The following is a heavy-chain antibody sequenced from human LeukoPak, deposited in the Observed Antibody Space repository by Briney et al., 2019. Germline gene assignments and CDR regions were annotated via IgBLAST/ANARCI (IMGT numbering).Heavy chain of an antibody. CDR2: ICSSSSYI. J-gene: IGHJ4*02. Sequence: GGSLRLSCAASGFTFSSYWMHWVRQAPGKGLEWVSSICSSSSYIYYADSVKGRFTISRDNAKNSLYLQMNSLRAEDTAVYYCAREYYYGSGSSDYWGQGTLVTVSS. V-gene: IGHV3-21*01. CDR3: AREYYYGSGSSDY. CDR1: GFTFSSYW. D-gene: IGHD3-10*01.